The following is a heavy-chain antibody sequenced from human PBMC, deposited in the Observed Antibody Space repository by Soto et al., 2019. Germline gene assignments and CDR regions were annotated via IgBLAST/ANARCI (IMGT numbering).Heavy chain of an antibody. J-gene: IGHJ6*02. CDR3: ARHHGSPGSYFGLDV. Sequence: ESLKISCKGSGYSFTNYWINWVRQMPGKGLEWMGKIDPSDSYTNYSPSFQGHVTISADKSIDTAYLQWRSLKASDTAVYYCARHHGSPGSYFGLDVWGQGTTVTVS. V-gene: IGHV5-10-1*01. CDR2: IDPSDSYT. CDR1: GYSFTNYW. D-gene: IGHD6-13*01.